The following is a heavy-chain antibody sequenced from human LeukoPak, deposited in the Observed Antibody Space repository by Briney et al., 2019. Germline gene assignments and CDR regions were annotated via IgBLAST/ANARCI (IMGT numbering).Heavy chain of an antibody. CDR3: ARRSVAYSYDSSGYSPVYYFDY. D-gene: IGHD3-22*01. Sequence: GGSLRLSCAASGFTFSNYWMSWVRQAPGKGLEWVANIKQDRSEKYYEDSVKGRFTISRDNAKNSLYLQMNSLRAEDTAVYYRARRSVAYSYDSSGYSPVYYFDYWGQGTLVTVSS. V-gene: IGHV3-7*01. CDR2: IKQDRSEK. J-gene: IGHJ4*02. CDR1: GFTFSNYW.